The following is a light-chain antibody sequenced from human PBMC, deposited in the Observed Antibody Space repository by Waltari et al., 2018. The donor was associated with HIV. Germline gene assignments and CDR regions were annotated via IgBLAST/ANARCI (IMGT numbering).Light chain of an antibody. CDR1: QNISNH. Sequence: IFLTQTPATLSLSPGQQATLSCGASQNISNHLAWYQQHSGRPPRLLIYETSSRPTTTPVRFSGSGSETDFTLTISNLEPEDFAVYYCQQRTDGLSFGPGT. J-gene: IGKJ2*03. CDR2: ETS. CDR3: QQRTDGLS. V-gene: IGKV3-11*01.